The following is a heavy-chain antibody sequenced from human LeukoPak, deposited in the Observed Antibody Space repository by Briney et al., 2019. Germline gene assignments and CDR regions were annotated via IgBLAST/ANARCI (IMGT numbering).Heavy chain of an antibody. D-gene: IGHD2/OR15-2a*01. V-gene: IGHV3-21*05. Sequence: GGSLRLSCTASGLSFSDYSMNWVRQAPGKGLEWVSYISSTGNPRHYADSVKGRFTISRDNAKNSLYLQMKSLRAEDTAVYYCARGKTSQNIVTRKTYNWFDPWGQGTLVTVSS. CDR2: ISSTGNPR. CDR1: GLSFSDYS. J-gene: IGHJ5*02. CDR3: ARGKTSQNIVTRKTYNWFDP.